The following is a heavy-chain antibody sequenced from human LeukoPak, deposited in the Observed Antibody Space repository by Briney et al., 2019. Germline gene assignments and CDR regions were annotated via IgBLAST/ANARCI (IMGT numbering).Heavy chain of an antibody. J-gene: IGHJ4*02. Sequence: GGSLRLSCAASGFTFSSYSMNWVRQAPGTGLEWVSSITSSSSHVYYADSVKGRFTMSRDNAKNSLYLQMNSLRAEDTAVYYCARVPYGSGSYSTLDYWGQGTLVTVSS. CDR1: GFTFSSYS. CDR2: ITSSSSHV. CDR3: ARVPYGSGSYSTLDY. V-gene: IGHV3-21*01. D-gene: IGHD3-10*01.